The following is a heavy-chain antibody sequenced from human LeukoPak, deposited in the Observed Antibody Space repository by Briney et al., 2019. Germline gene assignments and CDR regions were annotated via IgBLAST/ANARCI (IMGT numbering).Heavy chain of an antibody. J-gene: IGHJ5*02. CDR1: GGSISTYY. V-gene: IGHV4-59*08. Sequence: AEPLSLTCSVSGGSISTYYWSWIRQPPGKGLEWSGNIYYSGRSYYNPPLKSRITPSVHTAKNQFSLKLSSVTAADTAVYYCARQQYSTSSCDSWGQGTLVTVST. CDR3: ARQQYSTSSCDS. D-gene: IGHD6-6*01. CDR2: IYYSGRS.